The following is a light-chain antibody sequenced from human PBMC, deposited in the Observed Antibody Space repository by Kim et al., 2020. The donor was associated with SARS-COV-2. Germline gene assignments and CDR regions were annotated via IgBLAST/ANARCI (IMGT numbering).Light chain of an antibody. Sequence: ASVGDRVTITCRASQSIKTYLNWYQQKPGKAPKLLIYASFSLQSGVPSRFSGSGSGTDFNLTISSLQPEDFATYYCQQSYSTPFTFGPGTKVDIK. CDR1: QSIKTY. CDR3: QQSYSTPFT. CDR2: ASF. V-gene: IGKV1-39*01. J-gene: IGKJ3*01.